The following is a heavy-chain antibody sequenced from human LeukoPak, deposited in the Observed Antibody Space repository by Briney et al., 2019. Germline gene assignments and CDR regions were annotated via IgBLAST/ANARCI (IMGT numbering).Heavy chain of an antibody. CDR2: ISWNGGSI. CDR1: GFTFGGYA. CDR3: AKDTWAAVAGTFDY. Sequence: GRSLRLSCAASGFTFGGYAMHWVRQAPGKGLEWVSGISWNGGSIGYADSVKGRFTISRDNAKNSLYLQMNSLRAEDTASYYCAKDTWAAVAGTFDYWGQGTLVTVSS. J-gene: IGHJ4*02. D-gene: IGHD6-19*01. V-gene: IGHV3-9*01.